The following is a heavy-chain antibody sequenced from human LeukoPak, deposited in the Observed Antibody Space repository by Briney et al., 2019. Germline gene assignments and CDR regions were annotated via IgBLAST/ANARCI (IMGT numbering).Heavy chain of an antibody. CDR2: INPSSGST. J-gene: IGHJ4*02. Sequence: ASLRVSCKASVYTFTTYYMHWVRQAPGQGLEWMGIINPSSGSTSYAQKFQGRVTMTRDTSTSTVYMELSSLRSEDTAIYYCARVLGAHRYGSIDHWGQGTLVTVSS. CDR1: VYTFTTYY. D-gene: IGHD5-18*01. CDR3: ARVLGAHRYGSIDH. V-gene: IGHV1-46*01.